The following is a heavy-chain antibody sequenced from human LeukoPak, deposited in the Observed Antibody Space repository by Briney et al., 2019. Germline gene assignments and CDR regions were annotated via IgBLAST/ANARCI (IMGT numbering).Heavy chain of an antibody. Sequence: ASVKVSCKTSGYTFSSYGIAWVRQAPGQGLEWMGWISAYRGNTNYAQKFQGRVSMATDTSTSTAYMELRSLRPDDTAVYYCARGSVVYCSSTSCYTWFDSWGQGTLVTVSS. J-gene: IGHJ5*01. CDR2: ISAYRGNT. V-gene: IGHV1-18*01. CDR1: GYTFSSYG. D-gene: IGHD2-2*02. CDR3: ARGSVVYCSSTSCYTWFDS.